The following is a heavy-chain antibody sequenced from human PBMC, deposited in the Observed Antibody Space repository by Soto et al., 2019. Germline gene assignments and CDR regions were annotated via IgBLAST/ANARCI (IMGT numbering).Heavy chain of an antibody. CDR3: ANPAAAYSSGMDV. Sequence: EVQLLESGGDLVQPGGSLRLSCAASGFIFSRFDMSWVRQAPEKGLEWVSAISDSGRYTYYADSVKGRFTISRGNARNTLYLQMNSPRADATAVYYCANPAAAYSSGMDVWGQGTTVTVSS. V-gene: IGHV3-23*01. D-gene: IGHD2-2*01. J-gene: IGHJ6*02. CDR1: GFIFSRFD. CDR2: ISDSGRYT.